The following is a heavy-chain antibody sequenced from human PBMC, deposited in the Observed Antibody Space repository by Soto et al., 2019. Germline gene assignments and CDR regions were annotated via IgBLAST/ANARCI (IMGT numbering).Heavy chain of an antibody. Sequence: GGSLRLSCAGSGSTFTDFTMTWVRQAPGKGLEWVSAISGDGLSTYYAGSVKGRFTISRDNSKTTLYLQMNSLRAEDTAVYYCARRPDAFDIWGRGTMVTVSS. CDR1: GSTFTDFT. V-gene: IGHV3-23*01. J-gene: IGHJ3*02. CDR3: ARRPDAFDI. CDR2: ISGDGLST.